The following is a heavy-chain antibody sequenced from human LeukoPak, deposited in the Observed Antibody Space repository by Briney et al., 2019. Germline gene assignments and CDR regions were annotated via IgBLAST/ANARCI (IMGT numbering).Heavy chain of an antibody. V-gene: IGHV3-21*01. CDR3: ARADGYCSSTSCYGEEDY. Sequence: PGGSLRLSCAASGFTFSSYSMNWFRQAPGKGLEWVSSISSSSSYIYYADSVKGRFTISRDNAKNSLYLQMNSLRAEDTAVYYCARADGYCSSTSCYGEEDYWGQGTLVTVSS. CDR2: ISSSSSYI. J-gene: IGHJ4*02. D-gene: IGHD2-2*01. CDR1: GFTFSSYS.